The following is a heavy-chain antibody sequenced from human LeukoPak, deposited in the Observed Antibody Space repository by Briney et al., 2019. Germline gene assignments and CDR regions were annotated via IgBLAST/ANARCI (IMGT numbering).Heavy chain of an antibody. CDR1: GFTFSTYE. D-gene: IGHD6-19*01. V-gene: IGHV3-48*03. CDR2: ISSSASSI. CDR3: VKGGWFDY. J-gene: IGHJ4*02. Sequence: PGGSLRPSCAASGFTFSTYEMNWARQAPGKGLEWVSYISSSASSISYADSVKGRFTISRDNAKNSLYLQMNSLRAEDTAVYYCVKGGWFDYWGQGILVTVSS.